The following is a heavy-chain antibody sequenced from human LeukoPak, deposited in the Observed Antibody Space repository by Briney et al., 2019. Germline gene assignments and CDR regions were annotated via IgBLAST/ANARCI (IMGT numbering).Heavy chain of an antibody. J-gene: IGHJ4*02. V-gene: IGHV3-11*01. CDR3: ARDHGIAAAGHTFDY. CDR2: ISSSGSTI. CDR1: GFTFSDYY. Sequence: PGGSLRLSCAASGFTFSDYYMSWIRQAPGRGLGWVSYISSSGSTIYYADSVKGRFTISRDNAKNSLYLQMNSLRAEDTAVYYCARDHGIAAAGHTFDYWGQGTLVTVSS. D-gene: IGHD6-13*01.